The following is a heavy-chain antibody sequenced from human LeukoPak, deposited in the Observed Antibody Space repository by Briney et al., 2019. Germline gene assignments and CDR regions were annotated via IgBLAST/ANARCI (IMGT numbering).Heavy chain of an antibody. CDR3: ARVRYYDSSGYEGYAFDI. D-gene: IGHD3-22*01. V-gene: IGHV4-38-2*02. J-gene: IGHJ3*02. CDR2: IYHSGST. CDR1: GYSISSGYY. Sequence: PSETLSLTCTVSGYSISSGYYWGWIRQPPGKGLEWIGSIYHSGSTYYNPSLKSRVTISVDTSKNQFSLKLSSVTAADTAVYYCARVRYYDSSGYEGYAFDIWGQGTMVTVSS.